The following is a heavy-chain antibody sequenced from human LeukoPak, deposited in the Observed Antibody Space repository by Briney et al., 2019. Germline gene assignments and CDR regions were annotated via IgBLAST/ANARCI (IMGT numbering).Heavy chain of an antibody. CDR1: GGSISTYY. D-gene: IGHD3-16*01. Sequence: PSETLSLTCTVSGGSISTYYWSWIRQPAGKGLEWIGRIYSGGSPNYNPSLKSRVSMSEDTSKNQFSLKLSSVTAADTAVYYCAREWGSLDYWGQGTLVTVSS. J-gene: IGHJ4*02. CDR3: AREWGSLDY. CDR2: IYSGGSP. V-gene: IGHV4-4*07.